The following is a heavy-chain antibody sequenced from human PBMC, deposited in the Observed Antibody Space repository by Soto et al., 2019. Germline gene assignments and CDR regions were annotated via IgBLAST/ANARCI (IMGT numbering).Heavy chain of an antibody. J-gene: IGHJ4*02. Sequence: PGGSLRPSCAASGFTFSSYSMNWVRQAPGKGLEWVSSISSSSSYIYYADSVKGRFTISRDNAKNSLYLQMNSLRAEDTAVYYCARAGEYSSSSFDYWGQGTLVTVSS. D-gene: IGHD6-6*01. CDR3: ARAGEYSSSSFDY. CDR1: GFTFSSYS. CDR2: ISSSSSYI. V-gene: IGHV3-21*01.